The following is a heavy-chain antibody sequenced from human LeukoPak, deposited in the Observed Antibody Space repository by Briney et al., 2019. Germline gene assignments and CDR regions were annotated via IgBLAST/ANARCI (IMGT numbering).Heavy chain of an antibody. Sequence: GASVKVSCKASGYTFTSYYMHWVRQAPGQGLEWMGIINPSGGSTSYAQKFQGRVTMTRDTSTSTVYMELSSLRSEDTAVYYCARERAMTTPSYGMDVWGQGTTVTVSS. J-gene: IGHJ6*02. V-gene: IGHV1-46*01. CDR2: INPSGGST. CDR3: ARERAMTTPSYGMDV. D-gene: IGHD4-11*01. CDR1: GYTFTSYY.